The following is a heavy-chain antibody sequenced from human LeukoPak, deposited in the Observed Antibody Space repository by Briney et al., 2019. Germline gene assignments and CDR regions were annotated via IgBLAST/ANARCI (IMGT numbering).Heavy chain of an antibody. CDR3: AREPHPRVYFDY. CDR1: GGSISSGSYY. V-gene: IGHV4-61*02. Sequence: PSQTLSLTCTVSGGSISSGSYYWSWIRQPAGKGLEWIGRIYTSGSTNYNPSLKSRVTISVDKSKNQFSLKLSSVTAADTAVYYCAREPHPRVYFDYWGQGTLVTVSS. J-gene: IGHJ4*02. CDR2: IYTSGST.